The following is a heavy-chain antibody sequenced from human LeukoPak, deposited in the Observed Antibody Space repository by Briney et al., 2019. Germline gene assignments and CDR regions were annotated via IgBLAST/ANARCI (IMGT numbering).Heavy chain of an antibody. CDR3: AREGGSYHPFDY. D-gene: IGHD1-26*01. J-gene: IGHJ4*02. CDR2: IDTSGST. Sequence: TLSLTCTVSGGSISSGSYSWSWIRQHAGKGLEWIGRIDTSGSTNYNPSLNSRVIISVDTSKNQFSLKLSSGTAPDTAVYYCAREGGSYHPFDYWGQGTLVTVSS. CDR1: GGSISSGSYS. V-gene: IGHV4-61*02.